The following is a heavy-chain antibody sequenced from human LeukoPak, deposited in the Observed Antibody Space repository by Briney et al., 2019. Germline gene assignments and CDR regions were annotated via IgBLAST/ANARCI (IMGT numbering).Heavy chain of an antibody. Sequence: TSETLSLTCTVSGGSISSYYWSWIRQPPGKGLEWIGYIYYSGSTNYNPSLKSRVTISVDTSKNQFSLKLSSVTAADTAVYYCARGLYYDFWSGYSTGAFGIWGQGTMVTVSS. CDR3: ARGLYYDFWSGYSTGAFGI. D-gene: IGHD3-3*01. V-gene: IGHV4-59*01. J-gene: IGHJ3*02. CDR2: IYYSGST. CDR1: GGSISSYY.